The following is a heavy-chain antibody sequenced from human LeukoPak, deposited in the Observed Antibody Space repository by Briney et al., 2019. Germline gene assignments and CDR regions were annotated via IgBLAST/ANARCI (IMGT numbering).Heavy chain of an antibody. Sequence: GGSLRLSCAASGLTFSGYWMIWVRQAPGKGLEWVATIKEDGSEKYYGGSVKGRFTISRDNAKNSLYLQMNSLRGEDTAVYHCARNWGYFDYWGQGTLVTVSS. D-gene: IGHD7-27*01. V-gene: IGHV3-7*04. J-gene: IGHJ4*02. CDR2: IKEDGSEK. CDR1: GLTFSGYW. CDR3: ARNWGYFDY.